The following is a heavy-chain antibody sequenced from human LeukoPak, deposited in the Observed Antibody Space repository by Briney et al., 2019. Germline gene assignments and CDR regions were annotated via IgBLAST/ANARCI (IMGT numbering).Heavy chain of an antibody. J-gene: IGHJ4*02. D-gene: IGHD4-11*01. CDR2: ISSSSSYI. V-gene: IGHV3-21*01. Sequence: GSLRLSCAASGFTFSSYSMNWVRQAPGKGLEWVSSISSSSSYIYYADSVKGRFTISRDYAKNSLYLQMNSLRAEDTVVYYCASQNSPSDYWGQGTLVTVSS. CDR1: GFTFSSYS. CDR3: ASQNSPSDY.